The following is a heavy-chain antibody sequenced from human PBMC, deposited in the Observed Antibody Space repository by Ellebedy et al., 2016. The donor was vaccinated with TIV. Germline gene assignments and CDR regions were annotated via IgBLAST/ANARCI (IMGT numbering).Heavy chain of an antibody. CDR3: ARISGYCSDDNCETFDS. J-gene: IGHJ4*02. Sequence: GESLKISCAASGFTFSLSAMHWVRQTPGKGLEWMAVISYDGNNKYYADSVKGRFTISRDNSKNTLYLQMSGLRTEDTAVYFCARISGYCSDDNCETFDSWGQGTLVTVSS. CDR1: GFTFSLSA. D-gene: IGHD2-15*01. V-gene: IGHV3-30-3*01. CDR2: ISYDGNNK.